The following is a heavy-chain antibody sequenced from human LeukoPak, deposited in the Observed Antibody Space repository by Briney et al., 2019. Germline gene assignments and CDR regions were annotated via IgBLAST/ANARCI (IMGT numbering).Heavy chain of an antibody. CDR1: GGSISSSSYY. CDR3: ARVLWFGELGIDY. V-gene: IGHV4-39*07. J-gene: IGHJ4*02. Sequence: SETLSLTCTVSGGSISSSSYYWGWIRQPPGKGLEWIGSIYYSGSTYYNPSLKSRVTISVDTSRNQFSLKLSSVTAADTAVYYCARVLWFGELGIDYWGQGTLVTVSS. CDR2: IYYSGST. D-gene: IGHD3-10*01.